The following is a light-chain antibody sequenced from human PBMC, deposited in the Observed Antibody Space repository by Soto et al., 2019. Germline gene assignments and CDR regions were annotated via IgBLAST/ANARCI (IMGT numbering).Light chain of an antibody. Sequence: QSALTQPASVSGSPGQSITISCTGTSSDVGSYGLVSWYQQYPGEAPKLMIYEVSKRPSGVSNRFSGSKSGNTASLTISGLQPEDEAEYYCCSYAGTSTFVVFGGGTKVTVL. J-gene: IGLJ2*01. CDR2: EVS. V-gene: IGLV2-23*02. CDR3: CSYAGTSTFVV. CDR1: SSDVGSYGL.